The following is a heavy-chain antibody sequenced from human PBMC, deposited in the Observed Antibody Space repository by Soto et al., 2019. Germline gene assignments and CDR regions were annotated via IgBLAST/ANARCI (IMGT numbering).Heavy chain of an antibody. CDR3: ARQIRYTYGYFPRYIDQ. D-gene: IGHD5-18*01. CDR2: IDHSGFA. J-gene: IGHJ4*02. Sequence: SETLSLTCGLYGGSFTAYHWSWIRQPPGKGLEWIGEIDHSGFANYNPSLKSRLTISVDTSKSQFSLTLSSVTAADSAMYFCARQIRYTYGYFPRYIDQWGQGTRVTVSS. CDR1: GGSFTAYH. V-gene: IGHV4-34*01.